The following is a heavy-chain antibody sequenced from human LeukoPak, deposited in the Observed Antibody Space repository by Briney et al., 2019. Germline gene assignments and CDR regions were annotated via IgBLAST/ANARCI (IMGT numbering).Heavy chain of an antibody. CDR1: GYSFTSYW. Sequence: GESLKISCKGSGYSFTSYWISWVRQMPGKGLEWMGRIDPSDSYTNYSPSFQGHVTISVDKSTRSADLQWSSLKASDSAIYYCARLFPYHGSGSSSLYYFDYWGQGTLVTVSS. J-gene: IGHJ4*02. CDR2: IDPSDSYT. V-gene: IGHV5-10-1*01. D-gene: IGHD3-10*01. CDR3: ARLFPYHGSGSSSLYYFDY.